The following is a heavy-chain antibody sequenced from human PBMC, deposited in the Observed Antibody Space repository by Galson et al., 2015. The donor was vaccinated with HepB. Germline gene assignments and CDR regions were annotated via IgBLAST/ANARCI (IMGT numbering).Heavy chain of an antibody. J-gene: IGHJ6*02. CDR2: ISSSSSYI. CDR3: ARSDGSGSSGDGSYYYGMDV. D-gene: IGHD3-10*01. V-gene: IGHV3-21*01. Sequence: SLRLSCAASGFTFSSYSMNWVRQAPGKGLEWVSSISSSSSYIYYADSVKGRFTISKDNAKNSLYLQMNSLRAEDTAVYYCARSDGSGSSGDGSYYYGMDVWGQGTTVTVSS. CDR1: GFTFSSYS.